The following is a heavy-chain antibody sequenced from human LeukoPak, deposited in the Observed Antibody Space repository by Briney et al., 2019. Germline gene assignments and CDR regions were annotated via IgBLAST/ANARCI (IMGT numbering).Heavy chain of an antibody. D-gene: IGHD2-2*01. Sequence: ASVKVSCKVSGYTLTELSMHWVRQAPGKGLEWMGGFDPEDGETIYAQKFQGRVTMTRDTSTSTVYMELSSLRSEDTAVYYCASTIVVVPAATADAFDIWGQGTMVTVSS. CDR1: GYTLTELS. CDR3: ASTIVVVPAATADAFDI. CDR2: FDPEDGET. V-gene: IGHV1-24*01. J-gene: IGHJ3*02.